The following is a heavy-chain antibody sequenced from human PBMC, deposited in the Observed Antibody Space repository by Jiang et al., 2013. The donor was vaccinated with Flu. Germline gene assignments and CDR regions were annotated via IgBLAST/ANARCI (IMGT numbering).Heavy chain of an antibody. CDR3: ARHRYPYGDYGNWFDP. J-gene: IGHJ5*02. V-gene: IGHV4-39*01. Sequence: TLSLTCTVSGGSISSSSYYWGWIRQPPGKGLEWIGSIYYSGSTYYNRPLKSRVTISVDTSKNQFSLKLSSVTAADTAVYYCARHRYPYGDYGNWFDPWGQGTLVTVSS. D-gene: IGHD4-17*01. CDR1: GGSISSSSYY. CDR2: IYYSGST.